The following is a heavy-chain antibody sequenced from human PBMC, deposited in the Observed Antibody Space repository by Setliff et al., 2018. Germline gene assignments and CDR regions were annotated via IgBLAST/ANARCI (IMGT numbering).Heavy chain of an antibody. CDR3: ARDRTYYASGTYTRWFDY. D-gene: IGHD3-10*01. Sequence: ETLSLTCTVSGGSVKSHYWSWIRQTPEKGLEWIGFVFYSGDTRYNPSLKSRVTMSVDTSMNQFSLNLNSVTAADTAVYYCARDRTYYASGTYTRWFDYWGQGSLVTVSS. V-gene: IGHV4-59*02. J-gene: IGHJ4*02. CDR2: VFYSGDT. CDR1: GGSVKSHY.